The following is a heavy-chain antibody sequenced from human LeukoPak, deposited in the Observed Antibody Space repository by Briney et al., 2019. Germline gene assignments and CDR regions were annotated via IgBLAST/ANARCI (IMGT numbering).Heavy chain of an antibody. J-gene: IGHJ4*02. V-gene: IGHV3-33*01. D-gene: IGHD3-10*01. CDR1: GFTFSSYG. CDR3: ARDFHYYGSGSYVGY. Sequence: GGSLRLSCAASGFTFSSYGMHWVRQAPGKGLEWVAVIWYDGSNKYYADSVKGRFTISRDNSKNTLYLQMNSLRAEDTAVYYCARDFHYYGSGSYVGYWGQGTLVTASS. CDR2: IWYDGSNK.